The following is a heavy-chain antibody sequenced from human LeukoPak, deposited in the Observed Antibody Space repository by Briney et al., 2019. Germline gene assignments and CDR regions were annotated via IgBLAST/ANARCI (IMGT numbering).Heavy chain of an antibody. CDR3: ERVDTAMVTGNYFDY. CDR2: INSDGSST. D-gene: IGHD5-18*01. J-gene: IGHJ4*02. CDR1: GFTFSSYW. V-gene: IGHV3-74*01. Sequence: PGGSLRLSCAASGFTFSSYWMHWVRQAPGKGLVWVSRINSDGSSTSYADSVKGRFTISRDNAKNTLYLQMNSLRAEDTAVYYCERVDTAMVTGNYFDYWGQGPLVTVSS.